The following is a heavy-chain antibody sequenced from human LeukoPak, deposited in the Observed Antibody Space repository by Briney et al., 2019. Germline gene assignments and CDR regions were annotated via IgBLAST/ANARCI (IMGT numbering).Heavy chain of an antibody. CDR3: ARVGYCSGGSCYVD. J-gene: IGHJ4*02. Sequence: SETLSLTCAVYGGSFSGDYWSWIRQPPGKGLEWIGEINHSGSTNYNPFLKSRVTISVDTSKNQFSLKLSSVTAADTAVYYCARVGYCSGGSCYVDWGQGTLVTVSS. CDR1: GGSFSGDY. D-gene: IGHD2-15*01. V-gene: IGHV4-34*01. CDR2: INHSGST.